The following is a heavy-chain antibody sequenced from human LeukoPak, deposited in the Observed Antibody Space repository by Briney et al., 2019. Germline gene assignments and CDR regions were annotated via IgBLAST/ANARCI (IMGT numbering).Heavy chain of an antibody. Sequence: GGSLRLSCAASGFPFSGSGMHWVRQAPGKGLEWVSYISSSGSTIYYADSVKGRFTISRDNAKNSLYLQMNSLRVEDTAVYYCARAPPGYSSNWYAYWGQGTLVTVSS. CDR2: ISSSGSTI. CDR1: GFPFSGSG. D-gene: IGHD6-13*01. V-gene: IGHV3-48*04. CDR3: ARAPPGYSSNWYAY. J-gene: IGHJ5*01.